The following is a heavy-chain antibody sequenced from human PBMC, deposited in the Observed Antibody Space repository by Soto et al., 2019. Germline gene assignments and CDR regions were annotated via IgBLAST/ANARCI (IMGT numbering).Heavy chain of an antibody. CDR2: ISATGESK. CDR3: AKSWGDSWLQCAFDM. D-gene: IGHD5-12*01. Sequence: EVQLLESGGGLVQPGGGSLRLSCAASGFTFSEHSMRWVRQSPGKGLEWVSGISATGESKHYAEAVKGRFTISRDNSKNTLYLQMNSLRAEDTAVYSCAKSWGDSWLQCAFDMWGQGTMVTVSS. CDR1: GFTFSEHS. V-gene: IGHV3-23*01. J-gene: IGHJ3*02.